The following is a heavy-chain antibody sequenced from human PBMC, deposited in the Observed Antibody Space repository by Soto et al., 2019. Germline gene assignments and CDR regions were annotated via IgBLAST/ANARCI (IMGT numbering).Heavy chain of an antibody. Sequence: GESLKISCKGSGYSFTSYWISWVRQMPGKGLEWMGRIDPSDSYTNYSPSLQGHVTTSADKSISTAYLQWSSLKASDTAMYYCARHFSSSLNWFDPWGQGTLVTVSS. D-gene: IGHD3-3*02. CDR2: IDPSDSYT. J-gene: IGHJ5*02. CDR1: GYSFTSYW. CDR3: ARHFSSSLNWFDP. V-gene: IGHV5-10-1*01.